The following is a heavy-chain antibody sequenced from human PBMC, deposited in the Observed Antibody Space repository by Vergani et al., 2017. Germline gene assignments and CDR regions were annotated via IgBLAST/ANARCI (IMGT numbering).Heavy chain of an antibody. Sequence: QVQLHQWGAGLLKTSETLSITCAVSGAAFNSYQWTWIRQSPGRGLEWIGEIDDKGKSICNPTLKSRVTISVDNSKRHFSLHVTSVTAADSARDYCVRRDFWVGPRTFDFWGAGTPVTVSS. CDR1: GAAFNSYQ. CDR2: IDDKGKS. D-gene: IGHD3-3*01. CDR3: VRRDFWVGPRTFDF. J-gene: IGHJ3*01. V-gene: IGHV4-34*01.